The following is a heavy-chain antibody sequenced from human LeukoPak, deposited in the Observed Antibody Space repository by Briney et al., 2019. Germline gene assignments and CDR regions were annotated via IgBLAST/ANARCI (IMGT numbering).Heavy chain of an antibody. CDR2: ITGNTGNT. Sequence: PGGSLRLSCGASGFTFSSYAMNWVRQAPGKEMEWVSSITGNTGNTYVAEPVKGRFTISRDNSRNTLYLQMNTLRAEDTAVYYCARQGLGPFDYWGQGTLVTVSS. CDR1: GFTFSSYA. V-gene: IGHV3-23*01. CDR3: ARQGLGPFDY. J-gene: IGHJ4*02.